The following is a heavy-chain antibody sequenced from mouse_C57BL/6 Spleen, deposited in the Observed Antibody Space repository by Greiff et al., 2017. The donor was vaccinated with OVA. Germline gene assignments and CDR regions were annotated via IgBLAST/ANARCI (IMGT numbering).Heavy chain of an antibody. D-gene: IGHD4-1*01. CDR3: TRFGAGTSGSFDY. V-gene: IGHV1-15*01. Sequence: QVQLQQSGAELVRPGASVTLSCKASGYTFTDYEMHWVKQTPVHGLEWIGAIDPETGGTAYNQKFKGKAILTADKSSSTAYMELRSLTSEDSAVYYCTRFGAGTSGSFDYWGQGTTLTVSS. J-gene: IGHJ2*01. CDR1: GYTFTDYE. CDR2: IDPETGGT.